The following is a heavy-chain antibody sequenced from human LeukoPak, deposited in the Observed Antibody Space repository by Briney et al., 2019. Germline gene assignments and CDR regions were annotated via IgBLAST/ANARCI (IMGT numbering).Heavy chain of an antibody. V-gene: IGHV3-23*01. CDR3: AKGTILTSYYTGGFDY. J-gene: IGHJ4*02. Sequence: GGSLRLSCAASGFTFSSYAMSWVRQAPGKGLEWVSAISGSGGSTYYADSVKGRFTISRDNSKNTLYLQMNSLRAEDTAVYYCAKGTILTSYYTGGFDYWGQGTLVTVSS. CDR2: ISGSGGST. CDR1: GFTFSSYA. D-gene: IGHD3-9*01.